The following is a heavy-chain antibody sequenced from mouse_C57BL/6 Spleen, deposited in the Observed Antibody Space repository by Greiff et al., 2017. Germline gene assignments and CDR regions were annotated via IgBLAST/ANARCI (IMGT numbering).Heavy chain of an antibody. J-gene: IGHJ2*01. V-gene: IGHV5-17*01. CDR2: ISSGSSTI. CDR3: ARKTFFDY. Sequence: EVKLMESGGGLVKPGGSLKLSCAASGFTFSDYGMHWVRQAPEKGLAWVAYISSGSSTIYYADTVKGRFTISRDNAKNTLFLQMTSLRSEDTAMYYCARKTFFDYWGQGTTLTVSS. CDR1: GFTFSDYG.